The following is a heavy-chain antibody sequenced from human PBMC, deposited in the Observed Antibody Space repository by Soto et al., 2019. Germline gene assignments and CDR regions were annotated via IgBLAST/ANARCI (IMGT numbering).Heavy chain of an antibody. CDR3: ASGITVVRGAFDY. J-gene: IGHJ4*02. D-gene: IGHD3-10*01. V-gene: IGHV1-3*01. Sequence: ASVKVSCKASGYTFTSYYMHWVRQAPGQRLEWMGWINAGNGNTKYSQKFQGRVTITRDTSASTAYMELSSLRSEDTAVYYCASGITVVRGAFDYWGQGTLVTVSS. CDR2: INAGNGNT. CDR1: GYTFTSYY.